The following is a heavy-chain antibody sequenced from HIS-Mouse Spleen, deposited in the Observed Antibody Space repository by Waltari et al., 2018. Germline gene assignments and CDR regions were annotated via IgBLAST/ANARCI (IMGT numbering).Heavy chain of an antibody. J-gene: IGHJ4*02. CDR1: DFTSSRFE. D-gene: IGHD3-3*01. V-gene: IGHV3-48*03. Sequence: LVESRGALVQPGGSLTLSRTASDFTSSRFERNWSRQAPGMGVGWMSYISGSGTSVSYADSVKGRFTIARDNTRNSLLLQMNSLRAEETAIYYCARDSRNCGVVRFDHWGQGTLLTVAS. CDR3: ARDSRNCGVVRFDH. CDR2: ISGSGTSV.